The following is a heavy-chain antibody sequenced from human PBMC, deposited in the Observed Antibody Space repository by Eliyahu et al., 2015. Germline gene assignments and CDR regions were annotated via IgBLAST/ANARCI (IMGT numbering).Heavy chain of an antibody. CDR1: GFTFSSYS. V-gene: IGHV3-21*01. J-gene: IGHJ4*02. CDR2: ISSSSSYI. Sequence: EVQLVESGGGLVKPGGSLXLSCAASGFTFSSYSMNWVRQAPGKGLEWVSSISSSSSYIYYADSVKGRFTISRDNAKNSLYLQMNSLRAEDTAVYYCARLPEGLGFDYWGQGTLVTVSS. CDR3: ARLPEGLGFDY. D-gene: IGHD2-2*01.